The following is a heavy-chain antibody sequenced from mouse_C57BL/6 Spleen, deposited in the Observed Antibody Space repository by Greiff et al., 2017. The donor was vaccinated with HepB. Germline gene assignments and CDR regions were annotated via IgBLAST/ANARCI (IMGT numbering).Heavy chain of an antibody. CDR3: ARGGEATGTRDYAMDY. D-gene: IGHD4-1*01. J-gene: IGHJ4*01. CDR1: GYTFTTYP. Sequence: LVESGAELVKPGASVKMSCKASGYTFTTYPIEWMKQTHGKSLEWIGNFHPYNDDTKYNEKFKGKATLTVDKSSSTVYLELSRLTSDDSAVYYCARGGEATGTRDYAMDYWGQGTSVTVSS. V-gene: IGHV1-47*01. CDR2: FHPYNDDT.